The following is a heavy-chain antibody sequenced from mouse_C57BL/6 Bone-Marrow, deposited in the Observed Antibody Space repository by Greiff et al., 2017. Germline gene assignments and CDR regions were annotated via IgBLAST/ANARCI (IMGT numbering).Heavy chain of an antibody. CDR2: IDPSDSET. CDR1: GYTFTSYW. Sequence: QVQLQQPGAELVRPGSSVKLSCKASGYTFTSYWMHWVKQRPIQGLEWIGNIDPSDSETHYNQKFKDKATLTVDKSSSTAYMQLSSLTSEDSAVYYCASTTVVAVDYWGQGTTLTVSS. CDR3: ASTTVVAVDY. V-gene: IGHV1-52*01. J-gene: IGHJ2*01. D-gene: IGHD1-1*01.